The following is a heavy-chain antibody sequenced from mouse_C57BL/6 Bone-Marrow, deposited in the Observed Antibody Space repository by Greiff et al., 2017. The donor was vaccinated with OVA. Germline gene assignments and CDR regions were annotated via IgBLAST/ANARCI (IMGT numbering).Heavy chain of an antibody. Sequence: QVQLQQSGAELVRPGASVTLSCKASGYTFTDYEMHWVKQTPVHGLEWIGAIDPETGGTAYNQKFKGKAILTADKSSSTAYMELRSLTSEDSAVYYCTSGDYYYGSTYAMDYWGQGTSVTVSS. CDR1: GYTFTDYE. CDR3: TSGDYYYGSTYAMDY. CDR2: IDPETGGT. J-gene: IGHJ4*01. D-gene: IGHD1-1*01. V-gene: IGHV1-15*01.